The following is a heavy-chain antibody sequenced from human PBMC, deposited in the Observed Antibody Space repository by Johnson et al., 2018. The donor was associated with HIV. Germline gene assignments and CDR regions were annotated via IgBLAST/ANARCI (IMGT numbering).Heavy chain of an antibody. CDR1: GFTFSSYA. Sequence: QVQLMESGGGVVQPGRSLRLSCVASGFTFSSYAMHWVRQAPGKGLEWVALISYAGPHKYYVDSVKGRFPISRANAKNSLYLQMNSLSAEDTAVYYCARALLIAARLGAFDIWGQGTMVTVSS. CDR3: ARALLIAARLGAFDI. V-gene: IGHV3-30-3*01. D-gene: IGHD6-6*01. CDR2: ISYAGPHK. J-gene: IGHJ3*02.